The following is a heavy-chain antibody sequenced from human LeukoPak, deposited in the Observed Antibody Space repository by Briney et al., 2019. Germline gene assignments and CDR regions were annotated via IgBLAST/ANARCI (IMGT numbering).Heavy chain of an antibody. Sequence: GGSLRLSCAASGLTFSNNAMNWVRQAPGKGLEWVSVITGDGGTTDYADSVKGRFTISRDNSKNTLYLQMNSLRAEDTAVYYCAKVETLPRYSSSWHWGQGTLVTVSS. CDR2: ITGDGGTT. J-gene: IGHJ4*02. V-gene: IGHV3-23*01. CDR3: AKVETLPRYSSSWH. CDR1: GLTFSNNA. D-gene: IGHD6-13*01.